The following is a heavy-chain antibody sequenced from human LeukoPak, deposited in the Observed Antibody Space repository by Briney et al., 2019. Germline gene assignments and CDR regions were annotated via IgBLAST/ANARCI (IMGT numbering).Heavy chain of an antibody. CDR3: ARGVGLCSGGSCYEYYFDY. Sequence: SETLSLTCAVYGGSFSGYYWNWIRQPLGKGLEWIGEINHSGSTNYNPSLKSRVTISVDTSKNQFSLKLSSVTAADTAVYYCARGVGLCSGGSCYEYYFDYWGQGTLVTVSS. J-gene: IGHJ4*02. D-gene: IGHD2-15*01. CDR2: INHSGST. CDR1: GGSFSGYY. V-gene: IGHV4-34*01.